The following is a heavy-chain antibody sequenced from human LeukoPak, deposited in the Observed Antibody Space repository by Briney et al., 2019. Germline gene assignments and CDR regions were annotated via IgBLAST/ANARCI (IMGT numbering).Heavy chain of an antibody. D-gene: IGHD3-10*01. CDR1: GFTFSSYG. J-gene: IGHJ4*02. Sequence: GGSLRLSCAASGFTFSSYGMSWVRQAPGKGLEWVSAISGSGGSTYYADSVKGRFTISRDNAKNALYLQMNSLRAEVTAVYYCAKDLHYGSADYWGQGTLVTVSS. CDR3: AKDLHYGSADY. V-gene: IGHV3-23*01. CDR2: ISGSGGST.